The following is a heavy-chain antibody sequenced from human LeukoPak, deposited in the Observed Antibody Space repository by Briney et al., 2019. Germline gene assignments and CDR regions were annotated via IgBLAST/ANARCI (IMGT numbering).Heavy chain of an antibody. CDR1: GFTFSSYS. CDR3: ARVGLSSGANWFDP. Sequence: PGGSLRLYCAASGFTFSSYSMNWVRQAPGKGLEWVSSISSSSSYIYYADSVKGRFTISRDNAKNSLYLQMNSLRAEDTAVYYCARVGLSSGANWFDPWGQGTLVTVSS. J-gene: IGHJ5*02. D-gene: IGHD6-19*01. V-gene: IGHV3-21*01. CDR2: ISSSSSYI.